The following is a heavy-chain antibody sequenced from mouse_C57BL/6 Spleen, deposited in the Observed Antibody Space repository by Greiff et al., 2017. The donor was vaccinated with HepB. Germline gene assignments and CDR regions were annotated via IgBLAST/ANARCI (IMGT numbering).Heavy chain of an antibody. V-gene: IGHV1-69*01. CDR2: IDPSDSYT. J-gene: IGHJ1*03. Sequence: QVQLKQPGAELVMPGASVKLSCKASGYTFTSYWMHWVKQRPGQGLEWIGEIDPSDSYTNYNQKFKGKSTLTVDKSSSTAYMQLSSLTSEDSAVYYCARVGLYGTSPYFDVWGTGTTVTVSS. D-gene: IGHD1-1*01. CDR3: ARVGLYGTSPYFDV. CDR1: GYTFTSYW.